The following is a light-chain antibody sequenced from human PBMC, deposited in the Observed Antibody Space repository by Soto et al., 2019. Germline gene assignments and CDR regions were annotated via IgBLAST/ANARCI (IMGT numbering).Light chain of an antibody. J-gene: IGKJ2*01. CDR2: AAS. CDR1: QSISTY. V-gene: IGKV1-39*01. Sequence: DIQMTQSPSSLSASVGDRVTLTCRASQSISTYLNWYQQKPGKAPNLLIYAASRLQSGVPSRFTCSGSGTDFTLTISSLQPEDFATYYCQQSHSIPYTFGQGTKLEIK. CDR3: QQSHSIPYT.